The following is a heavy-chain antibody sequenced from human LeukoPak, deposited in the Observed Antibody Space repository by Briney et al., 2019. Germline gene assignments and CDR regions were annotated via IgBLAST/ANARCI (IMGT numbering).Heavy chain of an antibody. Sequence: KPSETLSLTCTVSGGSISSYYWSWIRQPAGKGLEWIGGIYTSGSTNYNPSLKSRVTMSVDTSKNQFSLKLSSVTAADTAVYYCAREAASELRFLEWLTYEYYYYGMDVWGQGTTVTVSS. CDR3: AREAASELRFLEWLTYEYYYYGMDV. V-gene: IGHV4-4*07. CDR2: IYTSGST. D-gene: IGHD3-3*01. J-gene: IGHJ6*02. CDR1: GGSISSYY.